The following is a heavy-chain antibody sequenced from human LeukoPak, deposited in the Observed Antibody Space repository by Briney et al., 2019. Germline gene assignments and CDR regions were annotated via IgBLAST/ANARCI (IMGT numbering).Heavy chain of an antibody. J-gene: IGHJ4*02. D-gene: IGHD4-17*01. CDR2: IIPTLGIA. Sequence: ASVKVSCKASGGTFSSYAISWVRQAPGQGLEWMGRIIPTLGIANYAQKFQGRVTITADKSTSTAYMELRSLRSDDTAVYYCARDTYGDYRGYFDYWGQGTLVTVSS. V-gene: IGHV1-69*04. CDR3: ARDTYGDYRGYFDY. CDR1: GGTFSSYA.